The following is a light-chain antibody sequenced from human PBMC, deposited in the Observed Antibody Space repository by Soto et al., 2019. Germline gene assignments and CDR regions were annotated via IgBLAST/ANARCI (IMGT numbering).Light chain of an antibody. CDR3: TSYAGSNDRYV. V-gene: IGLV2-8*01. Sequence: QSVLTQPPSASGSPGQSVTISCTGTSSDVGAYKYVSWYQHHPGKAPKLIIYEVSQRPSGVPDRFSGSKSGNTASLTVSGLQAEDEAHYYCTSYAGSNDRYVFGTGTKVTAL. CDR1: SSDVGAYKY. CDR2: EVS. J-gene: IGLJ1*01.